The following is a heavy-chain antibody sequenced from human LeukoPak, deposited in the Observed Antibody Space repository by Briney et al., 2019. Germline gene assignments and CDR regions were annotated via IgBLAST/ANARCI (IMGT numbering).Heavy chain of an antibody. J-gene: IGHJ6*02. CDR3: ASDTGYSSGWYRYYYGMDV. CDR2: INRDGSST. D-gene: IGHD6-19*01. CDR1: GFSFSNYW. V-gene: IGHV3-74*01. Sequence: GGSLRLSCAASGFSFSNYWMHWVRQAAGKGLVWVSRINRDGSSTSYADSVKGRFTISRDNAKNTLYLQMNSLRAEDTAVYYCASDTGYSSGWYRYYYGMDVWGQGTTVTVSS.